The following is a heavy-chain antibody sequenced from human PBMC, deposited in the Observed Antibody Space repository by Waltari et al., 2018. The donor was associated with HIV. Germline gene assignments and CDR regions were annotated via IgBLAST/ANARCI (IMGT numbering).Heavy chain of an antibody. CDR2: VNHVGRT. D-gene: IGHD6-19*01. V-gene: IGHV4-34*01. CDR1: GGSFSGSY. J-gene: IGHJ6*01. Sequence: QVHLEQWGTGLLRPSETLSLTCAVYGGSFSGSYWSWNRQAPGRGLEWIGEVNHVGRTNYSPSLKGRVTVSVDTSKNQFSLTMRSVTAADTAVYYCARDSAPGLAVDDDDGEFFYYGLDVWGQGTTVTVSS. CDR3: ARDSAPGLAVDDDDGEFFYYGLDV.